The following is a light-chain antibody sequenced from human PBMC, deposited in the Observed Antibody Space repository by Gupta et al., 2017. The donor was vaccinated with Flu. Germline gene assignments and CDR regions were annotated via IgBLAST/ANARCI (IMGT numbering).Light chain of an antibody. Sequence: TPATLSLSQGERTTRSCRASQSVGSLLEWYPKKPGKAPRRLIYDASNSATGIPVRFSGSGYATDFTLTTSRRENEDFAVYYGQQRRIWNSFGGGTKVEIK. CDR3: QQRRIWNS. CDR2: DAS. J-gene: IGKJ4*01. V-gene: IGKV3-11*01. CDR1: QSVGSL.